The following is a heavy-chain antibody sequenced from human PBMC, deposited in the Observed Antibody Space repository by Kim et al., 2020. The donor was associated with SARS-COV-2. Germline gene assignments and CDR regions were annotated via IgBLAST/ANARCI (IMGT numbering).Heavy chain of an antibody. CDR1: GFTFSSYA. V-gene: IGHV3-23*01. CDR3: AKDSGGRSGWLEDY. J-gene: IGHJ4*02. CDR2: ISGSGGST. Sequence: GGSLRLSCAASGFTFSSYAMSWVRQAPGKGLEWVSAISGSGGSTYYADSVKGRFTISRDNSKNTLYLQMNSLRAEDTAVYYCAKDSGGRSGWLEDYWGQGTLVTVSS. D-gene: IGHD6-19*01.